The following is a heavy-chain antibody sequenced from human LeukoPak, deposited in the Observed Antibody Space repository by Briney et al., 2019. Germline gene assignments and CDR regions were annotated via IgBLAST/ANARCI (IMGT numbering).Heavy chain of an antibody. CDR3: AKASRQAAVASPLDY. D-gene: IGHD6-19*01. CDR2: IDGVGART. Sequence: PGGSLRLSCAASGFTFNPYAMSWVRQAPGKGLEWVAVIDGVGARTYYADSVKGRFTISRDNSKDTVFLQMNSLKADDTAVYYCAKASRQAAVASPLDYWGQGSLVTVSS. V-gene: IGHV3-23*01. J-gene: IGHJ4*02. CDR1: GFTFNPYA.